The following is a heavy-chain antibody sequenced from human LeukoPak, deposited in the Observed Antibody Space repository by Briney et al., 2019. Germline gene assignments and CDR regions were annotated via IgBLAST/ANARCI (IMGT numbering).Heavy chain of an antibody. J-gene: IGHJ4*02. CDR3: ARASYSSSPFDY. Sequence: SETLSLTCTVSGASLSSSSYYWGWIRQPSGKGLEWIGTIYYSGSTNYNPSLKSRVTISVDTSKNQFSLKLSSVTAADTAVYYCARASYSSSPFDYWGQGTLVTVSS. CDR2: IYYSGST. CDR1: GASLSSSSYY. V-gene: IGHV4-39*07. D-gene: IGHD6-6*01.